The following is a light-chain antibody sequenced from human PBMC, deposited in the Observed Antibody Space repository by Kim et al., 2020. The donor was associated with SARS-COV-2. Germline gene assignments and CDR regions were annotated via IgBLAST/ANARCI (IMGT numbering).Light chain of an antibody. CDR1: SSNVGNNA. CDR2: YDD. V-gene: IGLV1-36*01. J-gene: IGLJ1*01. CDR3: AAWDDSLNTYV. Sequence: QSVLAQPPSVSEAPRQRVTISCYGSSSNVGNNAVNWYQQFPGKAPKLLIYYDDLLPSGVSDRFSGSKSGTSASLAISGLQSEDEADYFCAAWDDSLNTYVCGTGTKVTVL.